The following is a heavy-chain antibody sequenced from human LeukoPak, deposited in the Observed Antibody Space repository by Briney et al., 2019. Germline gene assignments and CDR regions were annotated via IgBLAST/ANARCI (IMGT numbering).Heavy chain of an antibody. J-gene: IGHJ2*01. CDR1: GGSISSYY. CDR2: IYYSGST. CDR3: ARGWRIAVAQGWYFDL. Sequence: SETLSLTCTVSGGSISSYYWSWIRQPPGKGLEWIGYIYYSGSTNYNPSLKSRVTISVDTSKNQFSLKLSSVTAADTAVYYCARGWRIAVAQGWYFDLWGRGTLVTVSS. D-gene: IGHD6-19*01. V-gene: IGHV4-59*01.